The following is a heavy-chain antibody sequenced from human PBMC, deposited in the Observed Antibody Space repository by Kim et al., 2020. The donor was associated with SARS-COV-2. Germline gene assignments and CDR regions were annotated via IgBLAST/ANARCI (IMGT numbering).Heavy chain of an antibody. CDR1: GYTFTSYA. CDR3: AREGMRSRAVGY. D-gene: IGHD3-10*01. CDR2: INAGNGNT. J-gene: IGHJ4*02. V-gene: IGHV1-3*01. Sequence: ASVKVSCKASGYTFTSYAMHWVRQAPGQRLEWMGWINAGNGNTKYSQKFQGRVTITRDTSASTAYMELSSLRSEDTAVYYCAREGMRSRAVGYWGQGTLVTVSS.